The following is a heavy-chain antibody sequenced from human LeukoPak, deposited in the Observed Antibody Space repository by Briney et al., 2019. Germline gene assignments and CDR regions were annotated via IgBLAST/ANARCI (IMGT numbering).Heavy chain of an antibody. CDR3: ARDSSGYYYSY. CDR2: INHSGST. D-gene: IGHD3-22*01. J-gene: IGHJ4*02. V-gene: IGHV4-34*01. CDR1: GGSFSGYY. Sequence: PSETLSLTCAVYGGSFSGYYWSWIRQPPGKGLEWIGEINHSGSTNYNPSLKSRVTISVDTSKNQFSLKLSSVTAADTAVYYCARDSSGYYYSYWGRGTLVTVSS.